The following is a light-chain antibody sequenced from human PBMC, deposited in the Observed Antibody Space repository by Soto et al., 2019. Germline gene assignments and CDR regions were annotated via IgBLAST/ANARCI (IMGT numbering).Light chain of an antibody. CDR1: SGDVGGYNY. Sequence: QAVVTQPASVSGSPGQSITISCTGSSGDVGGYNYVSWYQQHPGKAPKLIIYEVTNRPSGVSNRFSASKSGNTASLTISGLQAEDEAYYYCSSYTNTDTLVVFGTGTKLTVL. CDR2: EVT. J-gene: IGLJ1*01. CDR3: SSYTNTDTLVV. V-gene: IGLV2-14*01.